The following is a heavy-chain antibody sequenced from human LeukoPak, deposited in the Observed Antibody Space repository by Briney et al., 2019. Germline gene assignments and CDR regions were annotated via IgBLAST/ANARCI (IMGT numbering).Heavy chain of an antibody. D-gene: IGHD6-13*01. CDR3: ARGGREYSSSWPQAYYYYYMDV. Sequence: VASVKVSCKASGYTFTGYYMHWVRQAPGQGLEWMGWVNPNSGGTNYAQKFQGRVTMTRDTSISTAYMELSRLRSDDTAVHYCARGGREYSSSWPQAYYYYYMDVWGKGTTVTVSS. V-gene: IGHV1-2*02. CDR2: VNPNSGGT. J-gene: IGHJ6*03. CDR1: GYTFTGYY.